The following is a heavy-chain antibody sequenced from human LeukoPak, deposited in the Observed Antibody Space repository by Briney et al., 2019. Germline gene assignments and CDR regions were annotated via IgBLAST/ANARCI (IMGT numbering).Heavy chain of an antibody. CDR3: ARESPFDGSIDY. V-gene: IGHV3-21*01. J-gene: IGHJ4*02. D-gene: IGHD3-10*01. CDR1: GFTFSSYS. CDR2: ISTSISYI. Sequence: GGSLRLSCVASGFTFSSYSMNWVRQAPGKGLEWVSSISTSISYINYADSVKGRFTISRDNAKNSLYLQMNSLRAEDTAVYYCARESPFDGSIDYWGQGTLVTVSS.